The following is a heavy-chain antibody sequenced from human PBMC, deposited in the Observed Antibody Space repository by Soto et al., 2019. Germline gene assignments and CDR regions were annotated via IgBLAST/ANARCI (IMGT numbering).Heavy chain of an antibody. J-gene: IGHJ4*02. V-gene: IGHV3-23*01. CDR3: ARYRSDGSASFDS. Sequence: LRLSCAASGFTFNTYAMTWVRQTPGKGLEWVSFITTRGARTYYADPVRGRFTISTDSSRNTLYLQMNSLRPDDTAVYFCARYRSDGSASFDSWGQGTRVTVSS. D-gene: IGHD3-9*01. CDR2: ITTRGART. CDR1: GFTFNTYA.